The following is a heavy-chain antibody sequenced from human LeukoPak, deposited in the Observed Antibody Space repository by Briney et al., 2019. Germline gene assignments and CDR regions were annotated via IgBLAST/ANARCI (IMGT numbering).Heavy chain of an antibody. CDR3: AKASPYYDVLTGYYYYFDY. CDR2: ISGSADST. Sequence: GGSLRLSCAASGFTFTSNAMSWVRQAPGKGLEWVSAISGSADSTYYADSVKGRFTISRDNSRNIVYLQMNSLRAEDTAVYYCAKASPYYDVLTGYYYYFDYWGQGTLVTVSS. J-gene: IGHJ4*02. V-gene: IGHV3-23*01. CDR1: GFTFTSNA. D-gene: IGHD3-9*01.